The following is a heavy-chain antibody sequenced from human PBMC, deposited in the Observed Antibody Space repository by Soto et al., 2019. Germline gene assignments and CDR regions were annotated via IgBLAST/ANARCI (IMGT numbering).Heavy chain of an antibody. Sequence: ASVNVSCKFSGYTLTELSMHWVRQSPGQGLEWMGWISAYNGNTNYAQKLQGRVTMTTDTSTSTAYMELRSLRSDDTAVYYCARAILHKGSYYYGMDVWGQGTTVTVS. CDR1: GYTLTELS. V-gene: IGHV1-18*01. J-gene: IGHJ6*02. D-gene: IGHD4-4*01. CDR2: ISAYNGNT. CDR3: ARAILHKGSYYYGMDV.